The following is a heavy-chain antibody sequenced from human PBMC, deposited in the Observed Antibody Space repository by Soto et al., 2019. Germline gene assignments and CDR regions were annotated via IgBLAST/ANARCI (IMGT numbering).Heavy chain of an antibody. Sequence: GASVKVSCKASGYTFTNYYMHRVRQAPGQGLEWMGWISAYDGNTNYAQKLQGRVTMTTDTSTSTAYMELRSLRSDDTAVYYCARDGYCISTSCYSDYWGQGTLVTVSS. CDR3: ARDGYCISTSCYSDY. J-gene: IGHJ4*02. V-gene: IGHV1-18*04. CDR1: GYTFTNYY. CDR2: ISAYDGNT. D-gene: IGHD2-2*03.